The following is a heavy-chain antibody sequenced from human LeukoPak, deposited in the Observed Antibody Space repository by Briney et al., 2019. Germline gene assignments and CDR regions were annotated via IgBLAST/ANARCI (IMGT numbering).Heavy chain of an antibody. D-gene: IGHD6-13*01. CDR3: ARGIAAAGTVDGAFDI. J-gene: IGHJ3*02. CDR2: INPDSGGT. Sequence: ASVKVSCKASGYTFTGYYMHWVRQAPGQGLEWMGRINPDSGGTNYAQKFQGRVTMTRDTSISTAYMELSRLRSDDTAVYYCARGIAAAGTVDGAFDIWGQGTMVTVSS. CDR1: GYTFTGYY. V-gene: IGHV1-2*06.